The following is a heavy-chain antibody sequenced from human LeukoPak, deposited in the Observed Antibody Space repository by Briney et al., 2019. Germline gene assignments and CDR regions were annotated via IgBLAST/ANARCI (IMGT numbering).Heavy chain of an antibody. CDR3: ARDYCSSTSCSNWFDP. J-gene: IGHJ5*02. CDR2: INPSGGST. CDR1: GYTFTSYY. V-gene: IGHV1-46*01. D-gene: IGHD2-2*01. Sequence: ASVKVSCKASGYTFTSYYMHWVRQAPGQGLEWMGIINPSGGSTSYAQKFQGRITMTRDTSTSTVYMELRSLRSDDTAVYYCARDYCSSTSCSNWFDPWGQGTLVTVSS.